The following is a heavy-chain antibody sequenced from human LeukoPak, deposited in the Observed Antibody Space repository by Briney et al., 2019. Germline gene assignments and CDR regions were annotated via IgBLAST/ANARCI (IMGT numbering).Heavy chain of an antibody. V-gene: IGHV4-34*01. J-gene: IGHJ5*02. D-gene: IGHD3-16*01. CDR2: INHSGST. CDR1: GGSFSGYY. Sequence: SESLSLTCAVYGGSFSGYYWSWIRQPPGKGLEWIGEINHSGSTNYNPSLKSRVTISEDTSKNQFSLKLSSVTAADTAAYYCARFTPQGYGWGGYNRFDPWGQGTLVTVSS. CDR3: ARFTPQGYGWGGYNRFDP.